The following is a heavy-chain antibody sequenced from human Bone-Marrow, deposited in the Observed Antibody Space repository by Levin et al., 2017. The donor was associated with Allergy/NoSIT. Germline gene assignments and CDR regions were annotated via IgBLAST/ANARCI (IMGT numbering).Heavy chain of an antibody. CDR1: GVTFRGYA. Sequence: GGSLRLSCVASGVTFRGYAMHWVRQAPGKGLEWVAATSHDEGNKYYADSVKGRFTISRDNSKNTLFLQMNSLRAEDTAVYYCETAPGVAVAANKWYYAYWGQGTLVTVSS. V-gene: IGHV3-30-3*01. CDR2: TSHDEGNK. D-gene: IGHD6-19*01. CDR3: ETAPGVAVAANKWYYAY. J-gene: IGHJ4*02.